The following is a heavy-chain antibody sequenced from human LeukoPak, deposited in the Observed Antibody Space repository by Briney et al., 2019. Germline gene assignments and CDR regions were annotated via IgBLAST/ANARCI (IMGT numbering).Heavy chain of an antibody. Sequence: SETLSLTCSVSGGPISTYYWSWIRQPPGRGLEWIAYIDYCASTNYNTSLKSRDTIPVGTSKNQFSLTLSSVNAADTAVYYCARDSRRELLHAFDIWGQGTMVTVSS. CDR3: ARDSRRELLHAFDI. CDR1: GGPISTYY. D-gene: IGHD1-26*01. V-gene: IGHV4-59*01. J-gene: IGHJ3*02. CDR2: IDYCAST.